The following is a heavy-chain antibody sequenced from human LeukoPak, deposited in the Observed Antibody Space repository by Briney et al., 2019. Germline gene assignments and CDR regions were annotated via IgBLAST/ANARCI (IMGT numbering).Heavy chain of an antibody. CDR1: GSTFSTCS. CDR3: ARDPAGAGIYYDY. D-gene: IGHD6-19*01. Sequence: GGSLRLSCAASGSTFSTCSMNWVRQAPGKGLEWVSYISSAGSTNYYADSVKGRFTISRDNAKNSVYLQMNSLRAEDTAVYYWARDPAGAGIYYDYWGQGTLVTVSS. CDR2: ISSAGSTN. J-gene: IGHJ4*02. V-gene: IGHV3-48*01.